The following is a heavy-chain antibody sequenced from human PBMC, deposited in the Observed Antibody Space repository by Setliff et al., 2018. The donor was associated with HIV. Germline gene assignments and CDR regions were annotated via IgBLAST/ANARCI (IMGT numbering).Heavy chain of an antibody. J-gene: IGHJ6*02. D-gene: IGHD3-22*01. CDR1: GFTFINYS. CDR2: INWNGGST. CDR3: ARGHYFKDV. V-gene: IGHV3-20*01. Sequence: GGSLRLSCAASGFTFINYSMNWVRQAPGKGLDWVSGINWNGGSTGYADSVKGRFSISRDNAKNSLYLQMNSLRAEDTAVYHCARGHYFKDVWGQGTTVTVSS.